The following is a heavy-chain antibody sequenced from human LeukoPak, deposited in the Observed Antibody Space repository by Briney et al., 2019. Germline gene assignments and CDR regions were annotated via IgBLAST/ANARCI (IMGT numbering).Heavy chain of an antibody. Sequence: GSVTVSCKASGYTFTRYDINWVRQAAGQGVEGMGWMNPKSGNTDYALNFPGRLTMTTNTSISTAYIELSSLRSEDTAVYYCAMGYDFWSGYYFCGQGTLVTVSS. V-gene: IGHV1-8*01. CDR2: MNPKSGNT. J-gene: IGHJ4*02. D-gene: IGHD3-3*01. CDR1: GYTFTRYD. CDR3: AMGYDFWSGYYF.